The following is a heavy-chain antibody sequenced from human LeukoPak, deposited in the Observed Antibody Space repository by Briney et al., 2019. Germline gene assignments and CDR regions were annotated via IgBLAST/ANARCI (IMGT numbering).Heavy chain of an antibody. CDR3: TRWYYYGSGSYSWFDP. Sequence: PGGSLRLSCTASGFTFGDYAMSWVRQAPGKGLEWVGFIRSKAYGGTTEYAASVKGRFTISRDDSKSIAYLQMNSLKTEDTAVYYCTRWYYYGSGSYSWFDPWGQGTLVTVSS. V-gene: IGHV3-49*04. J-gene: IGHJ5*02. D-gene: IGHD3-10*01. CDR1: GFTFGDYA. CDR2: IRSKAYGGTT.